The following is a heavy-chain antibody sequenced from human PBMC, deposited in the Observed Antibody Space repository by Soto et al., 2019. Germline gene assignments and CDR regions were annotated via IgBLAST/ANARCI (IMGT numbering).Heavy chain of an antibody. V-gene: IGHV4-4*02. Sequence: SETLSLTCAVSGGSISSSNWWSWVRQPPGKGLEWIGEIYHSGSTNYNPSLKSRVTISVDKSKNQFSLRLSSVTAADTAVYYCARRGGSGSYSGHYFDDWGKGSLVPVSS. CDR1: GGSISSSNW. J-gene: IGHJ4*02. CDR2: IYHSGST. CDR3: ARRGGSGSYSGHYFDD. D-gene: IGHD3-10*01.